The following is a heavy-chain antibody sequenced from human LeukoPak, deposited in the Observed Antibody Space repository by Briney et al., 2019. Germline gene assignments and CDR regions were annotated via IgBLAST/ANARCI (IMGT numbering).Heavy chain of an antibody. CDR1: GFPFSSYW. Sequence: GGSLRLSCAASGFPFSSYWMHWVRQVPGKGLLWVSRINSDGSATIYADSVRGRFTISRDNAKNTLYLQMSGLRVEDTAVYHCASDSPYYGMDVWGQGATVTVSS. J-gene: IGHJ6*02. CDR3: ASDSPYYGMDV. V-gene: IGHV3-74*01. CDR2: INSDGSAT.